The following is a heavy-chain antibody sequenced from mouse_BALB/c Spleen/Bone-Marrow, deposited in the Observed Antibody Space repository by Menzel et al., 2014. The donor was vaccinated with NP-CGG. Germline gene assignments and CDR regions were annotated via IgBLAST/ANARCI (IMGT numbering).Heavy chain of an antibody. CDR1: GFTFSSFG. J-gene: IGHJ4*01. Sequence: EVMLVESGGGLVQPGGSWKLSCAASGFTFSSFGMHWVRQAPEKGLEWVAYISSGSSTIYYADTVKGRFTISRDNPKNTLFLQMTSLRSEDTAMYYCARLTFPTATYYYAMDYWGQGTSVTVSS. V-gene: IGHV5-17*02. D-gene: IGHD1-2*01. CDR2: ISSGSSTI. CDR3: ARLTFPTATYYYAMDY.